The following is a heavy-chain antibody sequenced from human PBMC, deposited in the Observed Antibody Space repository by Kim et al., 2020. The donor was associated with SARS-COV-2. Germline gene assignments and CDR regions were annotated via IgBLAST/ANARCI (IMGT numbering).Heavy chain of an antibody. Sequence: ASVKVCCKASGYTFTSYYMHWVRQAPGQGLEWMGIINPSGGSTSYAQKFQGRVTMTRDTSTSTVYMELSSLRSEDTAVYYCARGEVYYDILTGYYLFDYWGQGTLVTVSS. D-gene: IGHD3-9*01. V-gene: IGHV1-46*01. CDR3: ARGEVYYDILTGYYLFDY. J-gene: IGHJ4*02. CDR1: GYTFTSYY. CDR2: INPSGGST.